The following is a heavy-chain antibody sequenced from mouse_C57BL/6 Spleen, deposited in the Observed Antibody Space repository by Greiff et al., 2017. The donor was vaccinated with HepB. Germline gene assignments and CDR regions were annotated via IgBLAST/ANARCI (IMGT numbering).Heavy chain of an antibody. D-gene: IGHD2-1*01. Sequence: EVQLQQSGTVLARPGASVKMSCKTSGYTFTSYWMHWVKQRPGQGLEWIGAIYPGNSDTSYNQKFKGKAKLTAVTSASTAYMELSSLTNEDSAVYYCTPYGNGDYYAMDYWGQGTSVTVSS. V-gene: IGHV1-5*01. CDR1: GYTFTSYW. CDR2: IYPGNSDT. CDR3: TPYGNGDYYAMDY. J-gene: IGHJ4*01.